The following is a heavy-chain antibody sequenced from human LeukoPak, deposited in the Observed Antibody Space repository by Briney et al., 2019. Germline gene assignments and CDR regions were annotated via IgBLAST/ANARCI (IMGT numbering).Heavy chain of an antibody. CDR1: GFTFSSYA. CDR3: AKDTWIVVAATSVLDY. V-gene: IGHV3-30*04. J-gene: IGHJ4*02. Sequence: GGSLRLSCAASGFTFSSYAMHWVRQAPGKGLEWVAVISYDGSNKYYADSVKGRFTISRDNSKNTLYLQMNSLRAEDTAVYYCAKDTWIVVAATSVLDYWGQGTLVTVSS. CDR2: ISYDGSNK. D-gene: IGHD2-15*01.